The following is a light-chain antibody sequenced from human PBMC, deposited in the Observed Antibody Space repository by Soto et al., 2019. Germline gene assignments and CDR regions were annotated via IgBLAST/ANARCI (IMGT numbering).Light chain of an antibody. CDR3: QQYNNWPWT. V-gene: IGKV3-15*01. Sequence: EIVMTQSPATLSVSPGERATLSCRASQSDSSDLAWYHQKPGQAPRLLIYGASTRATGIPARFSGSGSGTEFTLTNNSLQSEDFSVYYCQQYNNWPWTFGQGTKVEIK. CDR2: GAS. CDR1: QSDSSD. J-gene: IGKJ1*01.